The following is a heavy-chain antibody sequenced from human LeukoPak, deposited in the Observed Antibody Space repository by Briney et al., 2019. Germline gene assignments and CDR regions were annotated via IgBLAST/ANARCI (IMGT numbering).Heavy chain of an antibody. CDR1: GFTFSTFA. CDR2: IFPSGGEI. V-gene: IGHV3-23*01. J-gene: IGHJ4*02. CDR3: ATYRQVLLPFES. D-gene: IGHD2-8*02. Sequence: GGSLRLSCAASGFTFSTFAMSWVRQPPGKGLEWVSSIFPSGGEIHYADSVRGRFTISRANSKSTLSLQMNSLRAEDTAIYYCATYRQVLLPFESWGQGTLVTVSS.